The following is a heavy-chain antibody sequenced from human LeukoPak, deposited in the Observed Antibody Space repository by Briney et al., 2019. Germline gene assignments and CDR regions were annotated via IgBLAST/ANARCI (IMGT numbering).Heavy chain of an antibody. D-gene: IGHD1-26*01. V-gene: IGHV3-30*18. J-gene: IGHJ3*02. Sequence: GRSLRLSCAASGFTFSSYGMHWVRQAPGKGLEWVAVISYDGSNKYYADSVKGRFTISRDNSKNTLYLQMNSLRAEDTAVYYCAKDLNSGPRDIWGQGTMVTVSP. CDR2: ISYDGSNK. CDR1: GFTFSSYG. CDR3: AKDLNSGPRDI.